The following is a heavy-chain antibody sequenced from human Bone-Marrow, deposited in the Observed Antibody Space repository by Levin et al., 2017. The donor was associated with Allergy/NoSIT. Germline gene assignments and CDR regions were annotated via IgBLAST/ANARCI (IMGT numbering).Heavy chain of an antibody. V-gene: IGHV3-33*01. CDR1: GFTFSSYG. CDR2: IWYDGSNK. CDR3: ARVYYYDSSGYYYYGMDV. Sequence: PGGSLRLSCAASGFTFSSYGMHWVRQAPGKGLEWVAVIWYDGSNKYYADSVKGRFTISRDNSKNTLYLQMNSLRAEDTAVYYCARVYYYDSSGYYYYGMDVWGQGTTVTVSS. J-gene: IGHJ6*02. D-gene: IGHD3-22*01.